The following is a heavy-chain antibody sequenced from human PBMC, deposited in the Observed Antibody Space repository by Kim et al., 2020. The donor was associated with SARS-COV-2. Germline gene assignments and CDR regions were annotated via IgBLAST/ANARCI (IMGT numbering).Heavy chain of an antibody. J-gene: IGHJ4*02. CDR1: GYSISSGYY. Sequence: SETLSLTCTVSGYSISSGYYWGWIRQPPGKGLEWIGSIYHSGSTYYNPSLKSRVTISVDTSKNQFSLKLSSVTAADTAVYYCWALDRKNRHGSGSLLPVDYWGQGTLVTVSS. V-gene: IGHV4-38-2*02. CDR3: WALDRKNRHGSGSLLPVDY. CDR2: IYHSGST. D-gene: IGHD3-10*01.